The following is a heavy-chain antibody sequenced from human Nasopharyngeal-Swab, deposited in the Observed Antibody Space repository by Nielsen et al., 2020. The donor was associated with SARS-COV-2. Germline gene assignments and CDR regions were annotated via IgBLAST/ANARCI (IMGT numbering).Heavy chain of an antibody. Sequence: ASVKVSCKASGYTFTSYGISWVRQAPGQGLEGMGWISVYNGNTNYAQKLQGRVTMTTDTSTSTAYMELRSLRSDDTAVYYCARTRITIFGVVISVDYWGQGTLVTVSS. J-gene: IGHJ4*02. V-gene: IGHV1-18*04. CDR3: ARTRITIFGVVISVDY. D-gene: IGHD3-3*01. CDR1: GYTFTSYG. CDR2: ISVYNGNT.